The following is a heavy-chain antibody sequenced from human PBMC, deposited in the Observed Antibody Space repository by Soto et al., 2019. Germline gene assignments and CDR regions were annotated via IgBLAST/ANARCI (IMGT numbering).Heavy chain of an antibody. CDR3: ARATSVDAY. D-gene: IGHD5-12*01. J-gene: IGHJ4*02. CDR2: IKQDGSVK. Sequence: EVQLVESGGDLVQPGGSLRLSCAASGFALSDYWMSWVRQAPGKGLEGVANIKQDGSVKYYVDSVKGRFTISRDNAKNSLYLQMNSLRVEDTAVYYCARATSVDAYWGQGTLVTVSS. CDR1: GFALSDYW. V-gene: IGHV3-7*01.